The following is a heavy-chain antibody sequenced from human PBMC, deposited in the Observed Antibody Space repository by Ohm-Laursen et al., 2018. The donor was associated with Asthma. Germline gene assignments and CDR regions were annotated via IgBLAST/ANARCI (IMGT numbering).Heavy chain of an antibody. CDR3: ARVDLRSGYQYYFDY. J-gene: IGHJ4*02. V-gene: IGHV3-48*01. D-gene: IGHD3-22*01. Sequence: SLRLSCAASGFTFSSYSMNWVRKAPGKGLEWVSYITSYSSTTYYADSVKGRFTISRDNSKNTLYLQMNSLRAEDTAVYYCARVDLRSGYQYYFDYWGQGTLVTVSS. CDR1: GFTFSSYS. CDR2: ITSYSSTT.